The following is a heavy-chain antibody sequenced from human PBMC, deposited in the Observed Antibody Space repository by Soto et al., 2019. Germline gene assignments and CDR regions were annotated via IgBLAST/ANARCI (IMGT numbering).Heavy chain of an antibody. Sequence: GASVKVSCKVSGYTLTKLSMHWVRQAPGKGLEWMGGFDSEDGETIYAQKFQGRVTMTEDTSTDTAYMELSSLRSEDTAVYYCATSAYYDLLTGYTARMDVWGQGTTVTVSS. CDR2: FDSEDGET. D-gene: IGHD3-9*01. CDR1: GYTLTKLS. J-gene: IGHJ6*02. CDR3: ATSAYYDLLTGYTARMDV. V-gene: IGHV1-24*01.